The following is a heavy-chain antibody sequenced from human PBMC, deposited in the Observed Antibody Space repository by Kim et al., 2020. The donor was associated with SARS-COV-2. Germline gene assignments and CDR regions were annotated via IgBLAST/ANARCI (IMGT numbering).Heavy chain of an antibody. Sequence: GESLKISCKGSGYSFTSYWISWVRQMPGKGLEWMGRIDPSDSYTNYSPSFQGHVTISADKSISTAYLQWSSLKASDTAMYYCARHNAIFGVVMTFGFDYWGQGTLVTVSS. J-gene: IGHJ4*02. CDR2: IDPSDSYT. D-gene: IGHD3-3*01. CDR1: GYSFTSYW. CDR3: ARHNAIFGVVMTFGFDY. V-gene: IGHV5-10-1*01.